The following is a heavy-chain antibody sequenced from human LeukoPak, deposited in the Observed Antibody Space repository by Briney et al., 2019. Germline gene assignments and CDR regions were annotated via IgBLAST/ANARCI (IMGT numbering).Heavy chain of an antibody. J-gene: IGHJ4*02. CDR3: AGKYYFDSSGYSYVDY. CDR1: GYSIGTGYY. Sequence: PSETLSLTCTVSGYSIGTGYYWGWIRQPPGKTLEWMGSMYHSGFTYYNPSLKSRVTISMDTSKNQFSLKLSSVTAADTAFYYCAGKYYFDSSGYSYVDYWGQGALVTVSS. D-gene: IGHD3-22*01. V-gene: IGHV4-38-2*02. CDR2: MYHSGFT.